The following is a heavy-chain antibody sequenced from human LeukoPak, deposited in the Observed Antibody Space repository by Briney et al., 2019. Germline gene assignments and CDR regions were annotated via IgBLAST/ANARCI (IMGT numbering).Heavy chain of an antibody. Sequence: ARSLRCSCSGSGFICSRIPMHWLGPAPGKEWKGVAIVSFDGSNKFSADSVKGRLTISRDNSKNPLYLQMDSLRAEDTAVFYCARGERYCTASNCFFSFDYWGQGTLVTVSS. V-gene: IGHV3-30*04. J-gene: IGHJ4*02. D-gene: IGHD2-15*01. CDR3: ARGERYCTASNCFFSFDY. CDR1: GFICSRIP. CDR2: VSFDGSNK.